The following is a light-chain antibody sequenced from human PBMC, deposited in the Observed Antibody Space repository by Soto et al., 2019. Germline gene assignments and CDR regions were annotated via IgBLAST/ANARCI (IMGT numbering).Light chain of an antibody. CDR1: QSISSW. CDR2: KAS. Sequence: DIQMTQSPSSVSASVGDRVTITCRASQSISSWLAWYQQKPGKAPNLLIYKASSLRSGVPSRFSGSGSGTEFTLTISSLQPDDSATYYCQQYKSYPWTFGQGTKVDIK. V-gene: IGKV1-5*03. CDR3: QQYKSYPWT. J-gene: IGKJ1*01.